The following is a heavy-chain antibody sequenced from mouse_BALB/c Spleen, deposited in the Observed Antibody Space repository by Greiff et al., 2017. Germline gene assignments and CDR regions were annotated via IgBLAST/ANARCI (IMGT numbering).Heavy chain of an antibody. D-gene: IGHD2-3*01. Sequence: VQRVESGAELVRPGTSVKVSCKASGYAFTNYLIEWVKQRPGQGLEWIGVINPGSGGTNYNEKFKGKATLTADKSSSTAYMQLSSLTSDDSAVYFCARSGGYFGGFAYWGQGTLVTVSA. V-gene: IGHV1-54*01. J-gene: IGHJ3*01. CDR2: INPGSGGT. CDR3: ARSGGYFGGFAY. CDR1: GYAFTNYL.